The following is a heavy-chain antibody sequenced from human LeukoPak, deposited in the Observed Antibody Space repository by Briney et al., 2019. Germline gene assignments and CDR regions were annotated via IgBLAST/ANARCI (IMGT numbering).Heavy chain of an antibody. Sequence: SETLSLTCTTSGVSISRYYWSWVRQPPRKGLEWIGNIYSGVPTYFNHSLTSRVIISVDTSKNQFSLNLTSVTAADTAIYYCVQTTGWPGFDYWGQGILVTVSS. CDR2: IYSGVPT. J-gene: IGHJ4*02. CDR1: GVSISRYY. D-gene: IGHD1-1*01. CDR3: VQTTGWPGFDY. V-gene: IGHV4-4*09.